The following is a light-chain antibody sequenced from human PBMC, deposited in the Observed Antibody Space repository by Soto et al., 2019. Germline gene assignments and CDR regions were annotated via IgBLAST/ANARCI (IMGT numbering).Light chain of an antibody. Sequence: EIVLTQSPATLSLSPGERATLSCRASQTVSSYLLWYQQKPGQAPRLLIYDASNRASGTPARFSGSGSETDFTLTISSLQSEDFAVYYCQQLNYWPRITFGQGTRLEIK. CDR2: DAS. CDR1: QTVSSY. J-gene: IGKJ5*01. V-gene: IGKV3-11*01. CDR3: QQLNYWPRIT.